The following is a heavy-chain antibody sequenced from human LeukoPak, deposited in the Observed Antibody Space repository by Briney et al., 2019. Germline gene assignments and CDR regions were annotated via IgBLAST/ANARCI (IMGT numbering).Heavy chain of an antibody. J-gene: IGHJ4*02. V-gene: IGHV3-53*01. CDR1: GFTASSNY. CDR2: IYSGGST. CDR3: ARDSVGLLTGLDY. Sequence: GGSLRLSCAASGFTASSNYMSWVRQAPGKGLEWVSVIYSGGSTYYADSVKGRFTISRDNSKNTLYLQMNSLRAEDTAVYYCARDSVGLLTGLDYWGQGTLVTVSS. D-gene: IGHD3-9*01.